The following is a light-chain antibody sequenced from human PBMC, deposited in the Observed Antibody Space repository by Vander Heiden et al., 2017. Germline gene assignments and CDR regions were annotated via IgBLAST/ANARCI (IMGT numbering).Light chain of an antibody. V-gene: IGKV1-39*01. J-gene: IGKJ1*01. CDR1: QSISSY. Sequence: DIQMTQSPSSLSASVGDRVTITCRASQSISSYLKWYQQKPGKAPKLLIYVVSSLQSGVPSRFSSSGYGRNFTLTISSLQPEDFATYYSHQTYSTPPWTFGQGTKVEIK. CDR2: VVS. CDR3: HQTYSTPPWT.